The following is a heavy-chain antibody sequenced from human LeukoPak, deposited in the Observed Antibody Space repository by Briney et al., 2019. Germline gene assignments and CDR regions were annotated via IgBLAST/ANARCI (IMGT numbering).Heavy chain of an antibody. D-gene: IGHD5-18*01. V-gene: IGHV1-69*04. CDR2: FIPILGLA. CDR1: GATFTSYT. Sequence: SVKLSCKASGATFTSYTVSWLRQCPGQGLEWMGRFIPILGLANYAQKFQCRDTITADKSTSTAYMELSRLRSEDTAVYYCARDFPSGGYSYGPGYYGMDVWGQGTTVTVSS. CDR3: ARDFPSGGYSYGPGYYGMDV. J-gene: IGHJ6*02.